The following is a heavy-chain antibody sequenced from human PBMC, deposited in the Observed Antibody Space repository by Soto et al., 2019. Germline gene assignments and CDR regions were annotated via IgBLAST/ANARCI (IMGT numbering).Heavy chain of an antibody. D-gene: IGHD2-15*01. J-gene: IGHJ6*02. V-gene: IGHV4-59*12. CDR2: IHHTGGT. CDR1: GGSISSYY. CDR3: ATGGYCSGGSCHKRPYYYYGMDV. Sequence: SETLSLTCTVSGGSISSYYWSWIRQPPGKGLEWIGEIHHTGGTNYNPALKTRLTISVDTSKNQFSLKLSSVTAADTAVYYCATGGYCSGGSCHKRPYYYYGMDVWGQGTTVTVSS.